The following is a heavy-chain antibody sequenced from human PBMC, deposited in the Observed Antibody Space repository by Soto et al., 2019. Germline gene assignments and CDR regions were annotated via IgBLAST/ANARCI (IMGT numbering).Heavy chain of an antibody. CDR1: GYTLNTYD. V-gene: IGHV1-3*01. Sequence: QVQLVQSGAEVKKPGASVKISCKASGYTLNTYDLHWVRQAPGQSLEWMGRITAANDDTKYSQKLQGGVTISWDTSANRGYLEMDGLRSEDTAVYYCARTVRWNGLEYGLDVWGQGTTVSVSS. CDR2: ITAANDDT. J-gene: IGHJ6*02. D-gene: IGHD1-1*01. CDR3: ARTVRWNGLEYGLDV.